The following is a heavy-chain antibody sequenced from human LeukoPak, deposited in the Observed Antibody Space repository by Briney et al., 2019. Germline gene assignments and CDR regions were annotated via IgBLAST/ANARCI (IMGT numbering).Heavy chain of an antibody. J-gene: IGHJ4*02. D-gene: IGHD3-10*01. CDR2: ISSSSSYI. V-gene: IGHV3-21*01. Sequence: GGSLRLSCAASGFTVSSNYMSWVRQAPGKGLEWVSSISSSSSYIYYADSVKGRFTISRDNAKNSLYLQMNSLRAEDTAVYYCARDRSKTYYYGSGSYFDNPFDYWGQGTLVTVSS. CDR1: GFTVSSNY. CDR3: ARDRSKTYYYGSGSYFDNPFDY.